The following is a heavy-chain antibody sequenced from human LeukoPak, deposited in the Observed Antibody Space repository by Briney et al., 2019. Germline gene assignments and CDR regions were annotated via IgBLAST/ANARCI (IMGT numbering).Heavy chain of an antibody. D-gene: IGHD5-24*01. CDR2: ISHDGTDT. V-gene: IGHV3-74*01. J-gene: IGHJ3*01. Sequence: GGPLRLPCAASGSTFSTYVRHWVRKPQGKGLMWVSRISHDGTDTSYADSVKGRFTISRDNSKNTLSLQMNSLRVEDTAMYFCAKDIQLSTWGLGTMVTVSS. CDR1: GSTFSTYV. CDR3: AKDIQLST.